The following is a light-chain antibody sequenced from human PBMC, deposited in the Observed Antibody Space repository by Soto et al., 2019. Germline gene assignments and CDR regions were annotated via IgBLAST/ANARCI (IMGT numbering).Light chain of an antibody. CDR3: QQYDNFPQT. CDR1: QTLGRNY. Sequence: ETVMSQSPGTLSMSPGETATLSCRASQTLGRNYLAWYQQKPGQAPRLLIHRISIRAAGISDRFSGSASGTDFTLTIRRLEPEDFAIYYCQQYDNFPQTFGQGTK. V-gene: IGKV3-20*01. J-gene: IGKJ1*01. CDR2: RIS.